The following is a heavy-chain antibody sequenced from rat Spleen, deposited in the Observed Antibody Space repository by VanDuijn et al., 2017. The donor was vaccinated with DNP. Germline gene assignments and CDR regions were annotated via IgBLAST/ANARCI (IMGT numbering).Heavy chain of an antibody. V-gene: IGHV2-27*01. D-gene: IGHD4-3*01. CDR2: IQSGGTT. CDR3: TRGGGAMDA. CDR1: GFSLTSYH. J-gene: IGHJ4*01. Sequence: QVQLKESGPGLVQPSQTLSLTCTVSGFSLTSYHVHWVRLPPGKGLEWMGRIQSGGTTDYNSALKSRLSISRDTSKSQVFLKMNSLQTADTAIYFCTRGGGAMDAWGQGTSVTVSS.